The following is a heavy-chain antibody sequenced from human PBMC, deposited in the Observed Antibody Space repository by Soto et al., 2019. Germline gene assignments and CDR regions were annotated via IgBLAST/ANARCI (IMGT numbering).Heavy chain of an antibody. CDR3: ATSRDFCSSTSCYEGYYYYMDV. Sequence: ASVKVSCKASGYTFTTYAMHWVRQAPGQRFEWMGWINAGNGNTQYSQKFQGRVTITRDTSASTAHMELSSLRSEDTAVYYCATSRDFCSSTSCYEGYYYYMDVWGKGTTVTVSS. D-gene: IGHD2-2*01. J-gene: IGHJ6*03. V-gene: IGHV1-3*01. CDR1: GYTFTTYA. CDR2: INAGNGNT.